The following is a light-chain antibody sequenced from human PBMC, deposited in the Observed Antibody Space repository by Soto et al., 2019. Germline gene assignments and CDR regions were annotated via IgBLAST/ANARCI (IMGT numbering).Light chain of an antibody. CDR1: TGAVTSGNY. J-gene: IGLJ3*02. V-gene: IGLV7-43*01. CDR3: LLYYGGDRMV. Sequence: QAVVTQEPSLTVSPGGTVTLTCTSHTGAVTSGNYPNWFQQRPGQAPRALIYNTDNKPSWTPARFSGSLLGDKAALTLSGVQPEDEAEYYCLLYYGGDRMVFGGGTKLTVL. CDR2: NTD.